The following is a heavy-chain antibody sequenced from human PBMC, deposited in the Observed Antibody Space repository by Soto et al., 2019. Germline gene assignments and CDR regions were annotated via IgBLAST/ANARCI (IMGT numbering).Heavy chain of an antibody. V-gene: IGHV3-23*01. J-gene: IGHJ4*02. Sequence: GGSLRLSCAASGFTFSSYAMSWVRQAPGKGLEWVSAISGSGGSTYYADSVKGRFTISRDNSKNTLYLQMNSLRAEDTAVYYCAKDFGRYCSSTSCYDDFLSDFDYWGQGTLVTVSS. CDR3: AKDFGRYCSSTSCYDDFLSDFDY. D-gene: IGHD2-2*01. CDR2: ISGSGGST. CDR1: GFTFSSYA.